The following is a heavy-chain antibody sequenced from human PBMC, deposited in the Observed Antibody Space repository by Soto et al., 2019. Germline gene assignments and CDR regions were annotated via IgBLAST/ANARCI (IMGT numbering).Heavy chain of an antibody. J-gene: IGHJ6*02. V-gene: IGHV5-10-1*01. D-gene: IGHD3-16*01. Sequence: GESLKISCKGSGYRFTRYWISWVRQMPGKGLEWMGRIDPSDSYTNYSPSFQGHVTISADKSISTAYLQWSSLKASDTAVYYCARHNGPLYVGYYYDMDVWGQGTTVTVSS. CDR1: GYRFTRYW. CDR3: ARHNGPLYVGYYYDMDV. CDR2: IDPSDSYT.